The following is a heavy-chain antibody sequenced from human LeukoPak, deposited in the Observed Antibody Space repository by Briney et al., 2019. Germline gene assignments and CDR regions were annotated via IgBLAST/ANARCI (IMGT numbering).Heavy chain of an antibody. CDR2: IYSGGST. D-gene: IGHD6-13*01. Sequence: GGSLRLSCAASGFTVSSNYMSWVRQAPGKGLEWVSVIYSGGSTYYADSVKGRFTISRDNSKNTLYLQMNSLRAEDTAVYYCARGSDSSSWYLDYWDQGTLVTVSS. V-gene: IGHV3-66*01. CDR3: ARGSDSSSWYLDY. CDR1: GFTVSSNY. J-gene: IGHJ4*02.